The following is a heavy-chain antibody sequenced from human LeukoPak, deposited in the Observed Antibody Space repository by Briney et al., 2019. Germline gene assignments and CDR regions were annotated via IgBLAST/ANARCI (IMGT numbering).Heavy chain of an antibody. Sequence: PGGSLRLSCAASGFTLSSYAMSWVRQGPGKGLEWVSAISVSGNTYHADSVRGRFTISRDSSKNTLYLQMNSLKTEDTAVYYYTSRGPFMITFGGVIVILDYWGQGTLVTVSS. D-gene: IGHD3-16*02. J-gene: IGHJ4*02. CDR3: TSRGPFMITFGGVIVILDY. V-gene: IGHV3-23*01. CDR2: ISVSGNT. CDR1: GFTLSSYA.